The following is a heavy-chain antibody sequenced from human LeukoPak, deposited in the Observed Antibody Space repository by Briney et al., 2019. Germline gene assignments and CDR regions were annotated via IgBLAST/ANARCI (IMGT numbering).Heavy chain of an antibody. J-gene: IGHJ6*03. V-gene: IGHV3-74*01. CDR2: INSDGSTT. CDR1: GFTVSSNY. Sequence: GGSLRLSCAVSGFTVSSNYMSWVRQVPGKGLVWISRINSDGSTTNYADSVKGRFTISRDNAKNTLYLQMNSLRAEDTAVYYCAGAAYYMDVWGQGTTVTVSS. CDR3: AGAAYYMDV.